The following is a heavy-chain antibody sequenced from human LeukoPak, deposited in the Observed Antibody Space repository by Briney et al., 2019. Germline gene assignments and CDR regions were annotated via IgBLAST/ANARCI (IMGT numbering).Heavy chain of an antibody. CDR2: IKSKSYGGTT. D-gene: IGHD4-17*01. J-gene: IGHJ4*02. Sequence: GGSLRLSCAASGFTFTNAWMNWVRQAPGKGLEWVGHIKSKSYGGTTGYAAPVKGRFTISRDDSKNTLYLQMSSLKTEDTAVYYCTTEAINYGDYSLDYWGQGTLVTVSS. V-gene: IGHV3-15*01. CDR3: TTEAINYGDYSLDY. CDR1: GFTFTNAW.